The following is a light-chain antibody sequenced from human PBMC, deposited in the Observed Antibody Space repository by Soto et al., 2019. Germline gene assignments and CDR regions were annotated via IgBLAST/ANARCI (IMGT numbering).Light chain of an antibody. CDR2: GAS. Sequence: PGESATLSCRASQSLRSSNSAWYQQKPGQATMVLIYGASSRATGIPDRFSGSGSGTDFTLTISRLEADDFAVYCCQQYHSAPDTFGQGTKLEIK. J-gene: IGKJ2*01. CDR1: QSLRSSN. CDR3: QQYHSAPDT. V-gene: IGKV3-20*01.